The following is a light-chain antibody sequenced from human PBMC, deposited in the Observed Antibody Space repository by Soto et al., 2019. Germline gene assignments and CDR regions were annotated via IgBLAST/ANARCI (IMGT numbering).Light chain of an antibody. V-gene: IGLV3-21*02. Sequence: SYELTQPPSVSVAPGQTARVTCGGSNIGSETVHWYQQKPGQAPVLVVYDDSDRPSGIPERFSGSNSGNTATLTISRVEAGDEADYYCQVWDSSSAHPGVFXTGTKVTVL. CDR2: DDS. J-gene: IGLJ1*01. CDR1: NIGSET. CDR3: QVWDSSSAHPGV.